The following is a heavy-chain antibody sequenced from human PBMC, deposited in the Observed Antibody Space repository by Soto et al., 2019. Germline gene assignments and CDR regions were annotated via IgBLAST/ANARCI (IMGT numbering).Heavy chain of an antibody. V-gene: IGHV3-33*01. CDR3: ARDRGYSYGLEESYYYYGMDV. CDR2: IWYDGSNK. Sequence: GGSLRLSCAASGFTFSSYGMHWVRQAPGKGLEWVAVIWYDGSNKYYADSVKGRFTISRDNSKNTLYLQMNSLRAEDTTVYYCARDRGYSYGLEESYYYYGMDVWGQGTTVTVSS. CDR1: GFTFSSYG. D-gene: IGHD5-18*01. J-gene: IGHJ6*02.